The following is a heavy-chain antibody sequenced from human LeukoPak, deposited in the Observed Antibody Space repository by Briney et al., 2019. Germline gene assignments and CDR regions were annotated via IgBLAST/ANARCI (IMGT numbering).Heavy chain of an antibody. V-gene: IGHV3-30*02. J-gene: IGHJ4*02. Sequence: GGSLRLSCAASGFTFSSYGMHWVRQAPGKGLEWVAFIRYDGSNKYYADSVKGRFTISRDNSKNTLYLQMNSLRAEDTAVYYCAKEGTITARGFYFDYWGQGTLVTVSS. D-gene: IGHD6-6*01. CDR1: GFTFSSYG. CDR3: AKEGTITARGFYFDY. CDR2: IRYDGSNK.